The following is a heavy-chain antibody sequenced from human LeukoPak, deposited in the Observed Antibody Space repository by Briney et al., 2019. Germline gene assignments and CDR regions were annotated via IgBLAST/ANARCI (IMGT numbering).Heavy chain of an antibody. CDR1: GYTFTSYD. J-gene: IGHJ4*02. CDR3: ARATGRGYSYGRETNY. D-gene: IGHD5-18*01. CDR2: MNPNSGNT. V-gene: IGHV1-8*01. Sequence: GASVKVSCKASGYTFTSYDINWVRQATGQGREWMGWMNPNSGNTGYAQKFQGRVTMTRNTSISTAYMELSSLRSEDTAVYYCARATGRGYSYGRETNYWGQGTLVTVSS.